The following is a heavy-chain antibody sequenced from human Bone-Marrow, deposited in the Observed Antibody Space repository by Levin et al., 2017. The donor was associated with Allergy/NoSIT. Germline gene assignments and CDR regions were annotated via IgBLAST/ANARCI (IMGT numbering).Heavy chain of an antibody. J-gene: IGHJ5*02. CDR3: ARDEEVCTTTTCLRYFDP. CDR1: GYTFTGQS. CDR2: INPNSGGA. Sequence: ASVKVSCKASGYTFTGQSMNWVRQAPGQGLEWMGRINPNSGGANYAQKFQGRVTMTRDTSIRTAYMELSRLRSDDTAMYYCARDEEVCTTTTCLRYFDPWGQGTLVTVSS. D-gene: IGHD2/OR15-2a*01. V-gene: IGHV1-2*06.